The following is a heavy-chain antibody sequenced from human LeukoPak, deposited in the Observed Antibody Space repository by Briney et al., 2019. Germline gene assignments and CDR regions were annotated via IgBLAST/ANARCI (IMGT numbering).Heavy chain of an antibody. D-gene: IGHD3-10*01. V-gene: IGHV3-30*02. CDR1: GFTFSRYG. Sequence: PGGSLTLSCAASGFTFSRYGMHWVRQAPGKGLEWVAFIRYDGSNKYYADSVKGRFTISRDNSKNTLYLQMNSLRAEDTAVYYCAKDLGYYGSGSYYNQWLFDYWGQGTLVTVSS. J-gene: IGHJ4*02. CDR2: IRYDGSNK. CDR3: AKDLGYYGSGSYYNQWLFDY.